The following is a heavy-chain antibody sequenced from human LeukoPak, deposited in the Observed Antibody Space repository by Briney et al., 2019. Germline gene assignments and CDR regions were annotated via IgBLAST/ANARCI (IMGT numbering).Heavy chain of an antibody. D-gene: IGHD1-26*01. CDR1: GFTFSSYS. V-gene: IGHV3-21*01. J-gene: IGHJ4*02. Sequence: GGSLRLSCAASGFTFSSYSMNWVRQAPGKGLEWVSSISSSSSYIYYADSVKGRFTISRDNAKNSLYLQMNSLRAEDTAVYYCARSGSPNNPFDYWGQGTLVTVSS. CDR3: ARSGSPNNPFDY. CDR2: ISSSSSYI.